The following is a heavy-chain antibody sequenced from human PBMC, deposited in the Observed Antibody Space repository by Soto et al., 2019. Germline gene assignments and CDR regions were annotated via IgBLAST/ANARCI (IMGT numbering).Heavy chain of an antibody. V-gene: IGHV1-69*13. CDR1: GGTFSSYA. D-gene: IGHD5-18*01. J-gene: IGHJ5*02. Sequence: ASVKVSCKASGGTFSSYAISWVRQAPGQGLEWVGGIIPIFGTANYAQKFQGRVTITADESTSTAYMELSSLRSEDTAVYYCAREEGYSYGRGVNWFDPWGQGTLVTVSS. CDR3: AREEGYSYGRGVNWFDP. CDR2: IIPIFGTA.